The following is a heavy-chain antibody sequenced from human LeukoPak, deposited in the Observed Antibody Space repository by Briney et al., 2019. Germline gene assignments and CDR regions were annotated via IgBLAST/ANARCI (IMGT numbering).Heavy chain of an antibody. J-gene: IGHJ4*02. CDR3: ASGYYDSSGYYRDY. D-gene: IGHD3-22*01. Sequence: PGGSLRLSCAASGFTFSDYYMSWIRQAPGKGLEWVSYISSSGSTIYYADSVKGRFTTSRDNAKNSLYLQMNSLRAEDTAVYYCASGYYDSSGYYRDYWGQGTLVTVSS. CDR1: GFTFSDYY. V-gene: IGHV3-11*01. CDR2: ISSSGSTI.